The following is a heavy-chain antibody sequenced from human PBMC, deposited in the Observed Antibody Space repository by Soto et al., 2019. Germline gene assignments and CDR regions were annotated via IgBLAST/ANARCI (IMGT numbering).Heavy chain of an antibody. J-gene: IGHJ4*02. D-gene: IGHD1-26*01. CDR3: ATVRGSIVGATLFHY. CDR1: GYTLTELS. V-gene: IGHV1-24*01. Sequence: ASGKVSCKVSGYTLTELSMHWVRQAPGKGLEWMGGFDPEDGETIYAQKFQGRVTMTEDTSTDTAYMELSSLRSEDTAVYYCATVRGSIVGATLFHYWGQGTLVTVSS. CDR2: FDPEDGET.